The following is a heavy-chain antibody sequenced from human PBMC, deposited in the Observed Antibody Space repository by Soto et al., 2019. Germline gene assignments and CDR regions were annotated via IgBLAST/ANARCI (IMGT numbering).Heavy chain of an antibody. CDR1: GGSISSSNW. CDR3: ARASEQLYDNDAFDI. D-gene: IGHD6-13*01. CDR2: IYHSGST. Sequence: QVQLQESGPGLVKPSGTQSITCAVSGGSISSSNWWSWVRQPPGKGLEWIGEIYHSGSTNYNPSLKSRVTISVDKSKNQFSLKLSSVTAADTAVYYCARASEQLYDNDAFDIWGQGTMVTVSS. V-gene: IGHV4-4*02. J-gene: IGHJ3*02.